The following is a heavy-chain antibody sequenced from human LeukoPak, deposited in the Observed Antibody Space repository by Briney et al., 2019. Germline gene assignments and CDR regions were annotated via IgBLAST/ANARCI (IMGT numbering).Heavy chain of an antibody. CDR1: GFTLSCNH. CDR3: EALSGVGVKIGFDH. CDR2: IYYGGNT. D-gene: IGHD1-26*01. V-gene: IGHV3-66*01. Sequence: GGSLRLSCAASGFTLSCNHMNLVRQAPGKGLEWVSIIYYGGNTFYADSVKGRFTISRYNSKSTLYLQINSLRAEDTAVYCCEALSGVGVKIGFDHWGQGALVVVSS. J-gene: IGHJ4*02.